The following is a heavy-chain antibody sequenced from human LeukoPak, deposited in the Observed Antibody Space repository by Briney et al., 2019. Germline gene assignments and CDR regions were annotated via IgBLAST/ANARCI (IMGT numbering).Heavy chain of an antibody. CDR3: ARSDVDTAMVTLYYFDY. Sequence: SETLSLTCTVSGGSISSCYWSWIRQPAGKGLEWIGRIYTSGSTNYNPSLKSRVTMSVDTSKNQFSLKLSSVTAADTAVYYCARSDVDTAMVTLYYFDYWGQGTLVTVSS. J-gene: IGHJ4*02. V-gene: IGHV4-4*07. D-gene: IGHD5-18*01. CDR1: GGSISSCY. CDR2: IYTSGST.